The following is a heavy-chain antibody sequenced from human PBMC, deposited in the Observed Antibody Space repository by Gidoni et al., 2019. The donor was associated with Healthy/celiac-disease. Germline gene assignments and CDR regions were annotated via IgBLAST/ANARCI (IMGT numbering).Heavy chain of an antibody. CDR2: ISAYNGNT. V-gene: IGHV1-18*01. CDR1: GYPFTSYG. J-gene: IGHJ5*02. D-gene: IGHD6-13*01. CDR3: ARDSGSSSWYKGWFDP. Sequence: VQLVQSGAEVTKPGASVKVSCKDSGYPFTSYGISWVRQAPGQGLEWMGWISAYNGNTNYAQKLQGRVTMTTATSTSTAYMVLRSLRSDDTAVYYCARDSGSSSWYKGWFDPWGQGTLVTVSS.